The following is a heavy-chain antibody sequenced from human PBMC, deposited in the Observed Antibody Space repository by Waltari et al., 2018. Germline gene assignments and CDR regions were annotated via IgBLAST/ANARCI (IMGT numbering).Heavy chain of an antibody. J-gene: IGHJ4*02. Sequence: QVQLQQWGAGLLKPSETLSLTCAVYGGSFSGYYWSWIRQPPGKGLEWIGEINHSGRNNYNPSLKSRVTISVDTSKNQFSLKLSSVTAADTAVYYCARSRGSSSSYYFDYWGQGTLVTVSS. CDR1: GGSFSGYY. D-gene: IGHD6-6*01. CDR2: INHSGRN. CDR3: ARSRGSSSSYYFDY. V-gene: IGHV4-34*01.